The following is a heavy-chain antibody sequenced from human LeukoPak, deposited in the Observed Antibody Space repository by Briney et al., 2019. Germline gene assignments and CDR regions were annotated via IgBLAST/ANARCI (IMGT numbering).Heavy chain of an antibody. Sequence: ASVKVSCKASGCTFTGYYMHWVRQAPGQGLEWMGWINPNSGGTNYAQKFQGRVTMTRDTSISTAYMELSRLRSDDTAVYYCARGAAIPPYYFDYWGQGTLVTVSS. CDR1: GCTFTGYY. D-gene: IGHD5-18*01. CDR2: INPNSGGT. V-gene: IGHV1-2*02. J-gene: IGHJ4*02. CDR3: ARGAAIPPYYFDY.